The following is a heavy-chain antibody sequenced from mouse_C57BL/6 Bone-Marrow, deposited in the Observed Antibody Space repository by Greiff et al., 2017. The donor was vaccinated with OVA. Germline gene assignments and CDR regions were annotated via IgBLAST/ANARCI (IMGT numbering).Heavy chain of an antibody. CDR3: ARSSDSWFAY. V-gene: IGHV1-66*01. Sequence: QVQLQQSGPELVKPGASVKISCKASGYSFTSYYIHWVKQRPGQGLEWIGWLYPGSGNTKYNEKFKGKATLTADTSSSTAYMQLSSLTSEDSAVYYCARSSDSWFAYWGQGTLVTVSA. CDR1: GYSFTSYY. CDR2: LYPGSGNT. D-gene: IGHD2-4*01. J-gene: IGHJ3*01.